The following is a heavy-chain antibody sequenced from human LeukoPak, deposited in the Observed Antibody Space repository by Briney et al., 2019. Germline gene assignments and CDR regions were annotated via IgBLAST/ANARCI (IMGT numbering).Heavy chain of an antibody. CDR2: ISAYNGNT. J-gene: IGHJ4*02. V-gene: IGHV1-18*01. CDR3: ARALGGYDSSGYYV. D-gene: IGHD3-22*01. Sequence: ALVKVSCKASGYTFTSYGISWVRQAPGQGLEWMGWISAYNGNTNFAQKLQGRVTMTTDTSTSTAYMELRSLRSDDTAVYYSARALGGYDSSGYYVWGQGTLVTVSS. CDR1: GYTFTSYG.